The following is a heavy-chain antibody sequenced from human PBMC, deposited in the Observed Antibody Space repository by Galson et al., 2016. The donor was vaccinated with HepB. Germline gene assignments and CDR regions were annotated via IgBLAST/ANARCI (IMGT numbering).Heavy chain of an antibody. CDR1: GFTFSSYS. V-gene: IGHV3-21*04. D-gene: IGHD3-16*01. CDR3: ARDLRVWLRGIDS. Sequence: SLRLSCAASGFTFSSYSMNWVRQAPGKGLEWVSSISSSSYYIYYADSVKGRFTISGDNAKNSMYLQMNSLRAEDTAVYYCARDLRVWLRGIDSWGQGTLVTVSS. J-gene: IGHJ4*02. CDR2: ISSSSYYI.